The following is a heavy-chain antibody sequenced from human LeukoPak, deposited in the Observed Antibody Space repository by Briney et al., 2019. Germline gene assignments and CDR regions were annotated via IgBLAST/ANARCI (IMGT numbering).Heavy chain of an antibody. V-gene: IGHV3-74*01. CDR2: INSDGSST. CDR1: GFTFSNYW. J-gene: IGHJ4*02. CDR3: AKGGGTVVDY. D-gene: IGHD2-15*01. Sequence: GGSLRLSCAASGFTFSNYWMHWVRQAPGKGLVWVSRINSDGSSTSYADSVKGRFTISRDNTKNTLYLQMNRLRAEDTAVYYCAKGGGTVVDYWGQGTLLTVSS.